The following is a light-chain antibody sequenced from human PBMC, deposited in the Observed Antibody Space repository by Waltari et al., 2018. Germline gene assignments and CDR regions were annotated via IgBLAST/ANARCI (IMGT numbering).Light chain of an antibody. CDR3: QHRSNWPA. CDR2: DAS. Sequence: EIVLTQSPATLSLSPGERATPSCRASQSVSSYLAWYQQKPGQAPRLLIYDASNRATGIPARFSGSGSGTDFTLTISSLEPEDFAVYYCQHRSNWPAFGQGTRLEIK. V-gene: IGKV3-11*01. J-gene: IGKJ5*01. CDR1: QSVSSY.